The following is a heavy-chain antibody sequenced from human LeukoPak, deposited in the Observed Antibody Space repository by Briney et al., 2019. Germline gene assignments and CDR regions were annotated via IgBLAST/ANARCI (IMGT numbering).Heavy chain of an antibody. V-gene: IGHV4-4*02. CDR1: GGSISSNNW. CDR2: IYHSGSP. CDR3: ARVNINNWHSCDY. Sequence: SETLSLTCAVSGGSISSNNWWGWVRQPPGQGLEWIGEIYHSGSPNYNPSLKSRVTISVDKSRNHFSLNLSSVTAADTAVYYCARVNINNWHSCDYWGQGTLVTVSS. J-gene: IGHJ4*02. D-gene: IGHD1-1*01.